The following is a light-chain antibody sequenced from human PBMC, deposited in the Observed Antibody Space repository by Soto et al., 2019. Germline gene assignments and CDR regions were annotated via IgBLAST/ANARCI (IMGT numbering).Light chain of an antibody. CDR1: QSISNY. Sequence: DIQMTQSPSSLSASVGDRVTITWRASQSISNYLNWYQQKPGKAPNLLIFGASTLQSGVPSRFSGSGSGTDFTLTISSLQPEDFATYYCQQSYSNPRTFGQGTKVDIK. V-gene: IGKV1-39*01. CDR3: QQSYSNPRT. CDR2: GAS. J-gene: IGKJ1*01.